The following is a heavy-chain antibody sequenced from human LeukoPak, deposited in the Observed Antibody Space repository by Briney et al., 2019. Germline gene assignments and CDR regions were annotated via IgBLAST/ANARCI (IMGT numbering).Heavy chain of an antibody. CDR2: ISSSSSTI. J-gene: IGHJ4*02. V-gene: IGHV3-48*01. CDR3: AKSSGLYYYDSSGYYRYYFDY. D-gene: IGHD3-22*01. CDR1: GFTFSSYS. Sequence: GGSLRLSCAASGFTFSSYSMTWVRQAPGKGLEWVSYISSSSSTIYYADSVKGRFTISRDNSKNTLYLQMNSLRAEDTAVYYCAKSSGLYYYDSSGYYRYYFDYWGQGTLVTVSS.